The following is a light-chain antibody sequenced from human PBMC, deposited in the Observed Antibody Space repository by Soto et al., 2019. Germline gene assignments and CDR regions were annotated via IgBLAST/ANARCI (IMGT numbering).Light chain of an antibody. J-gene: IGLJ3*02. CDR3: ATWDDSLNGVV. CDR2: TNN. V-gene: IGLV1-44*01. Sequence: QAVVTQAPSASGTPGQRVTISCSGSSSNIGSNTVNWYQQVPGTAPKLLIYTNNQRPSGVPDRFSGSNSGTSASLAISGLQSEDEADYYSATWDDSLNGVVFGGGTKLTVL. CDR1: SSNIGSNT.